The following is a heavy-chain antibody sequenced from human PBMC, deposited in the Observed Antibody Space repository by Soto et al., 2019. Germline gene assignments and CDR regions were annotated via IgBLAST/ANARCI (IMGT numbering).Heavy chain of an antibody. V-gene: IGHV4-4*02. CDR1: GGSFTSNNW. CDR3: ASRDPGTSVDY. CDR2: IYRTAST. Sequence: SETLSLTCAVSGGSFTSNNWWTWVRQPPGQGLEWIGEIYRTASTNYNPSLKSRVTISLDKSENQFSLKVTSLTAADTAVYYCASRDPGTSVDYWGQGTLVTVSS. J-gene: IGHJ4*02. D-gene: IGHD1-7*01.